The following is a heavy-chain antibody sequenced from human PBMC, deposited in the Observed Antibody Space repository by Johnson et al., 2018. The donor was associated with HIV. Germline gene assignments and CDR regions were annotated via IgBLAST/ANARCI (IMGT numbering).Heavy chain of an antibody. CDR3: ASGWGIAASDAFDI. CDR1: GFTFSDHW. V-gene: IGHV3-74*01. Sequence: VQLVESGGGLVQPGGSLKLSCAASGFTFSDHWMYWVRQAPGKGLVWVSRIKSDGRSTNYADSVKGRFTISRDNSKNTLYLQSNSLRAEDTAVYYCASGWGIAASDAFDIWGQGTMVTVSS. J-gene: IGHJ3*02. CDR2: IKSDGRST. D-gene: IGHD6-13*01.